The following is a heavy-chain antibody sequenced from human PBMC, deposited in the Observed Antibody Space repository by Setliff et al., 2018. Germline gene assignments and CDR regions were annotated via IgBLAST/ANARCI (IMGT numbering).Heavy chain of an antibody. CDR2: IYYSGST. J-gene: IGHJ6*03. Sequence: PSETLSLTCTVFGGSISSSSYYWGWIRQPPGKGLEWIGSIYYSGSTYYNPSLKSRVTISGDTSKNQFSLKLTSVSAADTAVYYCARAYYYGSGNSHKYYMDVWGKGTAVTVSS. D-gene: IGHD3-10*01. V-gene: IGHV4-39*07. CDR1: GGSISSSSYY. CDR3: ARAYYYGSGNSHKYYMDV.